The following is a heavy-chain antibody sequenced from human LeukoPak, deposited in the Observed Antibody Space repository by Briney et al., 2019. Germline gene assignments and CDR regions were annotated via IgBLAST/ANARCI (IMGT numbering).Heavy chain of an antibody. Sequence: PGGSLRLSCAASGFTFSSYSMNWVRQAPGKGLEWVSSISSSSSYIYYADSAKGRFTISRDNAKNSLYLQMNSLRAEDTAVYYCASKSSYGLDYWGQGTLVTVSS. CDR1: GFTFSSYS. V-gene: IGHV3-21*01. J-gene: IGHJ4*02. CDR2: ISSSSSYI. D-gene: IGHD5-18*01. CDR3: ASKSSYGLDY.